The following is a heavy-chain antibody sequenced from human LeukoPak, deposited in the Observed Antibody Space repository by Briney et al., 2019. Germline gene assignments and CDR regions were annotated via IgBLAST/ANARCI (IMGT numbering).Heavy chain of an antibody. J-gene: IGHJ4*02. V-gene: IGHV3-74*01. CDR3: FREGGD. Sequence: GGSLRLSCAASGFSFSTQRMRWVRQAPGEGLVWVSYINIDERITGYADSVKGRFTISRDNAKNTLYLQMNSLRAEDTAIYYCFREGGDWGQGTLVTVSS. CDR1: GFSFSTQR. CDR2: INIDERIT. D-gene: IGHD3-10*01.